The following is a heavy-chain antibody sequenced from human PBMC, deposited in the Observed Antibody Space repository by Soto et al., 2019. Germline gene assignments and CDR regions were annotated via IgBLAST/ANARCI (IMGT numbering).Heavy chain of an antibody. CDR1: GGTFSSYT. CDR2: IIPILGIA. J-gene: IGHJ6*02. Sequence: QVQLVQSGAEVKKPGSSVKVSCKASGGTFSSYTISWVRQAPGQVLEWMGRIIPILGIANYAQKFQGRVTITAEKSTSTAYMELSSLRSEDTAVYYCASVLLWFGEGMDVWGQGTTVTVSS. D-gene: IGHD3-10*01. V-gene: IGHV1-69*02. CDR3: ASVLLWFGEGMDV.